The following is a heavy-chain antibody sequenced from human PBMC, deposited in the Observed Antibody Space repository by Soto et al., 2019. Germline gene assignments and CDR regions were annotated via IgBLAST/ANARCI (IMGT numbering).Heavy chain of an antibody. J-gene: IGHJ5*02. Sequence: GGSLRLSCAASGFTFSSYGMHWVRQAPGKGLEWVAVISYDGSNKYYADSVKGRFTISRDNSKNTLYLQMNSLRAEDTAVYYCAKDLVRGSGFSNWFDPWGQGTLVTVSS. CDR2: ISYDGSNK. CDR3: AKDLVRGSGFSNWFDP. D-gene: IGHD3-10*01. CDR1: GFTFSSYG. V-gene: IGHV3-30*18.